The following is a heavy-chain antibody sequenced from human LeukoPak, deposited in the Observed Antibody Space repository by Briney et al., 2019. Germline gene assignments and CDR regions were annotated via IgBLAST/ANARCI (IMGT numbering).Heavy chain of an antibody. Sequence: PGGSLRLSCAASGFTFSSYSMNWVRQAPGKGLEWVSYISSSSSTIYYADSVKGRFTISRDNAKNSLYLQMNSLRAEETAVYYCSTDTVTTALGYEGQGTLVTVS. CDR3: STDTVTTALGY. V-gene: IGHV3-48*01. CDR1: GFTFSSYS. CDR2: ISSSSSTI. D-gene: IGHD4-17*01. J-gene: IGHJ4*02.